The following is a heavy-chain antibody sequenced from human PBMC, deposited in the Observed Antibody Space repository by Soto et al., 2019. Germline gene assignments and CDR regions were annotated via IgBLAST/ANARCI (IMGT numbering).Heavy chain of an antibody. CDR3: ARLRIFGVVYYWYFDL. D-gene: IGHD3-3*01. V-gene: IGHV4-30-4*01. J-gene: IGHJ2*01. Sequence: SETLSLTCTVSGGSISSGDYYWSWIRQPPGKGLEWIGYIYYSGSTYYNPSLKSRVTISVDTSKNQFSLKLSSVTAADTAVYYCARLRIFGVVYYWYFDLWGRGTLVTVSS. CDR1: GGSISSGDYY. CDR2: IYYSGST.